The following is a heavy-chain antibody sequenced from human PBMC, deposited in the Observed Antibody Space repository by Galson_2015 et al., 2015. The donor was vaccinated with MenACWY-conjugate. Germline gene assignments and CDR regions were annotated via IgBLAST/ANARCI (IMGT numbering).Heavy chain of an antibody. D-gene: IGHD5-18*01. CDR2: ISSSSSTI. V-gene: IGHV3-48*02. J-gene: IGHJ4*02. CDR1: GFTFSTYS. Sequence: SLRLSCAASGFTFSTYSMNWVRQAPGKGLEWVSYISSSSSTIYYADSVKGRFTISRDNAKNSLYLQMNILRDEDTAVYYCARVPGYSYGYYDWWGQGTLVTVSS. CDR3: ARVPGYSYGYYDW.